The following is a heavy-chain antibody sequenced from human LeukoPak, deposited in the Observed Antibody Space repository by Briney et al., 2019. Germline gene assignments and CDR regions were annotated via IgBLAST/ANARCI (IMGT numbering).Heavy chain of an antibody. CDR1: GFTVSSNY. D-gene: IGHD2-2*02. CDR3: ARDTSHSYGCSSTSCYTDYYYYGMDV. J-gene: IGHJ6*02. V-gene: IGHV3-66*01. Sequence: GGSLRLSCAASGFTVSSNYMSWVRQAPGKGLEWVSVIYSGGSTYYAHSVKGRFTISRDNSKNTLYLQMNSLRAEDTAVYYCARDTSHSYGCSSTSCYTDYYYYGMDVWGQGTTVTVSS. CDR2: IYSGGST.